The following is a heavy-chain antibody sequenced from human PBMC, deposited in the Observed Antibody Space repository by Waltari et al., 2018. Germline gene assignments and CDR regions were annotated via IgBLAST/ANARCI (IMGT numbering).Heavy chain of an antibody. CDR1: GFTFSTYS. J-gene: IGHJ4*02. CDR3: ARLRGSPYY. V-gene: IGHV3-48*01. Sequence: EVQLVESGGGLVQPGGSLRLSCAASGFTFSTYSMNWVRQAPGKGLEWVSYISSSSRAICYADSVKGRFTISRDNAKNSLYLQMNSLRVEDTAVYYCARLRGSPYYWGQGTLVTVSS. CDR2: ISSSSRAI. D-gene: IGHD3-16*01.